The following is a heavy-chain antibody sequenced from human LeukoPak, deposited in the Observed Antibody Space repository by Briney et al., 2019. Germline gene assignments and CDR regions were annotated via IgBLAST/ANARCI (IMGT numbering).Heavy chain of an antibody. V-gene: IGHV1-2*02. CDR1: GYTFTPYY. J-gene: IGHJ4*02. Sequence: ASVKVSCTASGYTFTPYYMHWVRQAPGQGLEWMGWINPNSGGTNYAQKFQGRVTMTRDTSISTAYMELSRLRSDDTAVYYCARGPDTAMAPLFDYWGQGTLVTVSS. CDR3: ARGPDTAMAPLFDY. D-gene: IGHD5-18*01. CDR2: INPNSGGT.